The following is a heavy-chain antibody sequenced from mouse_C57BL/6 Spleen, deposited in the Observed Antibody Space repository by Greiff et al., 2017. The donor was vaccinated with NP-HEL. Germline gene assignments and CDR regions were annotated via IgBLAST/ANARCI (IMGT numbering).Heavy chain of an antibody. J-gene: IGHJ2*01. CDR3: TRRGSSYNYFDY. D-gene: IGHD1-1*01. CDR2: IDPETGGT. V-gene: IGHV1-15*01. CDR1: GYTFTDYE. Sequence: VQGVESGAELVRPGASVTLSCKASGYTFTDYEMHWVKQTPVHGLEWIGAIDPETGGTAYNQKFKGKAILTADKSSSTAYMELRSLTSEDSAVYYCTRRGSSYNYFDYWGQGTTLTVSS.